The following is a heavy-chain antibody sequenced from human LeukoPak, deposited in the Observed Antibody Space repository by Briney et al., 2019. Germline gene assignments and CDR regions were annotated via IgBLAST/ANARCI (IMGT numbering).Heavy chain of an antibody. CDR1: GGSISTAY. J-gene: IGHJ4*02. D-gene: IGHD5-18*01. CDR2: IHYSGIT. Sequence: SETLSLTCSVSGGSISTAYWSWIRQPPGKGLEWIGNIHYSGITNYNSSLKSRVSISLDTSKNQFSLKMISVSTADTAVYYCASGGYSYGLAYWGQGTLVTVSS. V-gene: IGHV4-59*01. CDR3: ASGGYSYGLAY.